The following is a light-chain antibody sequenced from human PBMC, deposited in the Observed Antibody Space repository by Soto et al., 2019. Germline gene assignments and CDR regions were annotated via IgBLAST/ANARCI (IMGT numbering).Light chain of an antibody. J-gene: IGKJ1*01. V-gene: IGKV3-20*01. CDR1: QSVSSSF. Sequence: EIVLTQSPGILSLSPGERATLSCRASQSVSSSFLTWYQQKPGQAPRLLIYGASSRTTGIPDRFSGSGSGTDFTLTISRLDPEDFAMYYCQQCGGSPTLGQGTKVDIK. CDR2: GAS. CDR3: QQCGGSPT.